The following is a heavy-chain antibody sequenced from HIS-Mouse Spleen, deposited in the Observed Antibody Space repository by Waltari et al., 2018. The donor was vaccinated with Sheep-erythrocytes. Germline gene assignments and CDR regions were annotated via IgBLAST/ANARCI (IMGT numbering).Heavy chain of an antibody. Sequence: EVQLVESGGGLVKPGGSLRLSCAASGFTFSSYSMNWVRPAPGKGLKWVSSISSISSYIYYADSVKGRFTISRDNAKNSLYLQMNSLRAEDTAVYYCARDSMGHDAFDIWGQGTMVTVSS. CDR2: ISSISSYI. V-gene: IGHV3-21*01. D-gene: IGHD3-10*01. CDR3: ARDSMGHDAFDI. CDR1: GFTFSSYS. J-gene: IGHJ3*02.